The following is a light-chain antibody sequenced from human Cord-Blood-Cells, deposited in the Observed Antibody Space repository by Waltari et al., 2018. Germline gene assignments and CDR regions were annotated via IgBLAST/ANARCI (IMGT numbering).Light chain of an antibody. CDR3: QQYYSTPLT. CDR1: QSVLYSSNNKNY. Sequence: DIVMTHSPDSLAVSLGERATINCKSTQSVLYSSNNKNYLAWYQQKPGQPPKLLIYWASTRESGVPDRFSGSGSGTDFTLTINSLQAEDVAVYYCQQYYSTPLTFGGGTKVEIK. J-gene: IGKJ4*01. V-gene: IGKV4-1*01. CDR2: WAS.